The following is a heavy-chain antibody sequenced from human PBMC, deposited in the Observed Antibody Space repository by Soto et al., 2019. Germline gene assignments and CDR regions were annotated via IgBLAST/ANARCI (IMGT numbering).Heavy chain of an antibody. D-gene: IGHD2-21*02. V-gene: IGHV3-9*01. J-gene: IGHJ6*02. CDR3: AKDMQGGVTPFNYYYGMDV. CDR2: ISWNSGSI. CDR1: GFTFDDYA. Sequence: LRLSCAASGFTFDDYAMHWVRQAPGKGLEWVSGISWNSGSIGYADSVKGRFTISRDNAKNSLYLQMNSLRAEDTALYYCAKDMQGGVTPFNYYYGMDVWGQGTTVTVSS.